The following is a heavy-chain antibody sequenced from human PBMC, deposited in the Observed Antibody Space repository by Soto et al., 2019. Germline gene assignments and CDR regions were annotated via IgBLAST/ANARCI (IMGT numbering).Heavy chain of an antibody. CDR1: GYTFTSYA. CDR2: INAGNGNT. J-gene: IGHJ4*02. V-gene: IGHV1-3*01. CDR3: VRASITIFGVVIIPGDY. D-gene: IGHD3-3*01. Sequence: ASVKVSCKASGYTFTSYAMHWVRQAPGQRVEWMGWINAGNGNTKYSQKFQGRVTITRDTSASTAYMELSSLRSEDTAVYYCVRASITIFGVVIIPGDYWGQGTLVTVSS.